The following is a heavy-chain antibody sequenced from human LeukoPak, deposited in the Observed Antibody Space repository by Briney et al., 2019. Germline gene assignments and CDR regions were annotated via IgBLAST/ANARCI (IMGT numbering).Heavy chain of an antibody. CDR3: ARGPSYVTIFGVVTPMTFDI. D-gene: IGHD3-3*01. CDR2: INHSGST. Sequence: SETLSLTCAVYGGSFSGYYWSWIRQAPGKGLEWIGEINHSGSTNYNPSLKSRVTISVDTSKNQFSLKLSSVTAADTAVYYCARGPSYVTIFGVVTPMTFDIWGQGTMVTVSS. J-gene: IGHJ3*02. V-gene: IGHV4-34*01. CDR1: GGSFSGYY.